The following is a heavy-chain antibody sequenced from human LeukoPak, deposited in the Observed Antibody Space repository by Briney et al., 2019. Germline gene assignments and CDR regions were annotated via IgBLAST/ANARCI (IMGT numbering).Heavy chain of an antibody. V-gene: IGHV3-23*01. CDR1: GFTFSSYA. J-gene: IGHJ4*02. CDR2: ISGSGGST. D-gene: IGHD5-24*01. CDR3: ANRDGYLPYNFDY. Sequence: GGSLRLSCAASGFTFSSYAMSWVRQAPGKGLEWVSAISGSGGSTYYADSVKGRFTISRDNSKNTLYLQVNSLRAEDTAVYYCANRDGYLPYNFDYWGQGTLVTVSS.